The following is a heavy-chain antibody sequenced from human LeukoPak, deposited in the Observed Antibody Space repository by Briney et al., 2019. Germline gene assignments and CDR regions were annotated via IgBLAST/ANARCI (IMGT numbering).Heavy chain of an antibody. Sequence: SETLSLTCTVSGGSISSSSYYWGWIRQPPGKGLEWIGSIYYSGSTYYNPSLKSRVTISVDTSKNQFSLKLSSVTAADTAVYYCARSAAYYNEADIWGQGTMVTVSS. CDR2: IYYSGST. J-gene: IGHJ3*02. CDR3: ARSAAYYNEADI. D-gene: IGHD3-9*01. V-gene: IGHV4-39*01. CDR1: GGSISSSSYY.